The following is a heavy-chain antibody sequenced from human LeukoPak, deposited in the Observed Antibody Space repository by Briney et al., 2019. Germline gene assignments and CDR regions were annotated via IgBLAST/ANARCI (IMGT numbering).Heavy chain of an antibody. CDR1: GGSISSSSYY. J-gene: IGHJ4*02. CDR2: MYYSGST. CDR3: ARDGRGLPPFDY. D-gene: IGHD1-26*01. Sequence: SETLSLTCTVSGGSISSSSYYWGWIRQPPGKGLEWIGSMYYSGSTYYNPSLKSRVTISVDTSKNQFSLKLSSVTAADTAVYYCARDGRGLPPFDYWGQGTLVTVSP. V-gene: IGHV4-39*07.